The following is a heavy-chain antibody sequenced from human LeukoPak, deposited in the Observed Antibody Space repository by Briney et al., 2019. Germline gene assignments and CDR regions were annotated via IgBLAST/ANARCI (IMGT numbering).Heavy chain of an antibody. D-gene: IGHD2-15*01. CDR1: GFTVSSNY. Sequence: GGSLRLSCAASGFTVSSNYMTWIRQAPGKGLEWVSYISSRGSTIDYADSVKGRFTISRDNAKNALYLQMHSLRAEDTALYYCARVDRVVGDAFDIWGQGTMVIVSS. CDR2: ISSRGSTI. J-gene: IGHJ3*02. V-gene: IGHV3-11*01. CDR3: ARVDRVVGDAFDI.